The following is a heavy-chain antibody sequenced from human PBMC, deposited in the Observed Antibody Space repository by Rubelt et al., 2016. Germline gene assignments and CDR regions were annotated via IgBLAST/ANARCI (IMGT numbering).Heavy chain of an antibody. D-gene: IGHD6-19*01. CDR1: GYTFTSYG. CDR3: ARNKIGSGWYDY. Sequence: QVQLVQSVPEVKKPGASVKVSCRASGYTFTSYGISWVRQAPGQGLEWMGWISAYNGNTNYAQKFQGRVTMTTDTSEKKVYMGVRRRRSGETAVDYCARNKIGSGWYDYWGQGTRVTVSS. J-gene: IGHJ4*02. CDR2: ISAYNGNT. V-gene: IGHV1-18*01.